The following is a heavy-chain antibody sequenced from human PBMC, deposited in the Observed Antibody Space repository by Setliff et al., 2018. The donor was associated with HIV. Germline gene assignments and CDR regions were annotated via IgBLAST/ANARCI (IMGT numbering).Heavy chain of an antibody. D-gene: IGHD1-26*01. CDR3: ARVNGAVVGATWDWFDP. CDR2: IGTAGDT. J-gene: IGHJ5*02. Sequence: GGSLRLSCAASGFIFNSYDMHWVRQGTGKGLEWVSAIGTAGDTHYPGSVKGRFTISRENAKNSLYLQMNSLRAGDTAVYFCARVNGAVVGATWDWFDPWGQGTLVTVSS. CDR1: GFIFNSYD. V-gene: IGHV3-13*01.